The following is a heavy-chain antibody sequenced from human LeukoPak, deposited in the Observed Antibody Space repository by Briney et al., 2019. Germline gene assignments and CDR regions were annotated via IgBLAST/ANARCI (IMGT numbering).Heavy chain of an antibody. D-gene: IGHD2-8*01. CDR3: ARLMADPNAFDF. CDR1: GGSISSYY. CDR2: IYYSGST. V-gene: IGHV4-59*08. Sequence: SETLSLTCTVSGGSISSYYWSWIRQPPGKGLEWIGYIYYSGSTNYNPSLKSRVTISVDTSKNQFSLKLSSVTAADTAVYYCARLMADPNAFDFWGQGTMVTVSS. J-gene: IGHJ3*01.